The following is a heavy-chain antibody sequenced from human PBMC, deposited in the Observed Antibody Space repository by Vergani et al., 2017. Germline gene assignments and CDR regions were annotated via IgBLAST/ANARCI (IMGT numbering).Heavy chain of an antibody. CDR2: ISGDNGNT. CDR1: PYTFSGYG. J-gene: IGHJ5*01. CDR3: ARSYSGSYYEAVDNWFDL. D-gene: IGHD1-26*01. Sequence: QVQLVQSGAEVKKPGASVWVSCKASPYTFSGYGISWVRQAPGQGLQWVGWISGDNGNTNYAQNLQGRVTMTIETSTNTAYMELRSLRSDDTAVYYCARSYSGSYYEAVDNWFDLWGQGTLVTVSS. V-gene: IGHV1-18*01.